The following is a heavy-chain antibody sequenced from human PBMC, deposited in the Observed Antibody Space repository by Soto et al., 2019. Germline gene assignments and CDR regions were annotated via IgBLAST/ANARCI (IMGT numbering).Heavy chain of an antibody. CDR3: ARAPPYSSSWESYYYYGMDV. J-gene: IGHJ6*02. D-gene: IGHD6-6*01. CDR2: ISAYNGNP. Sequence: QVQLVQSGAEVKKPGASVKVSCKASGYTFTSYGISWVRQAPGQGLEWMGWISAYNGNPNYAQKLQGRVTMTTDTSTSTAYMELRSLRSDDTAVYYCARAPPYSSSWESYYYYGMDVWGQGTTVTVSS. V-gene: IGHV1-18*01. CDR1: GYTFTSYG.